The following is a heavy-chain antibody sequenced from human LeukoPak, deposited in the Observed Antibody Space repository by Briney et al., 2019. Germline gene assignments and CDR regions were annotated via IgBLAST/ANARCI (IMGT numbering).Heavy chain of an antibody. V-gene: IGHV1-46*01. CDR2: INPSGGSR. CDR1: GYTFTSYY. Sequence: ESSVTVSCKASGYTFTSYYMHWLRQPPGQGVEWMGLINPSGGSRSYAQKSQGRVTMTRDTSTSTVYMELSSLRAAAAAVSYCARGGSFAHHPFDYWGQGTLVPVSS. CDR3: ARGGSFAHHPFDY. D-gene: IGHD3-16*01. J-gene: IGHJ4*02.